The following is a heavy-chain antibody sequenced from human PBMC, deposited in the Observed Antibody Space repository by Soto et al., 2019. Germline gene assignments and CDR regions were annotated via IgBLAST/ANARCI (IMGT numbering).Heavy chain of an antibody. CDR3: AKNHNYTGFSGHYFGDGGFGS. V-gene: IGHV3-33*06. CDR1: GFTFRNCG. CDR2: IWFDGTNT. Sequence: QMQLLESGGGVVEPGRSLTLSCAASGFTFRNCGMHWVRQAPGKGLAWVAVIWFDGTNTYYSESVKGRFIISRDNSRNTLYLQMTSLRAEDTALYLCAKNHNYTGFSGHYFGDGGFGSWGQGALVTVSS. D-gene: IGHD3-22*01. J-gene: IGHJ4*02.